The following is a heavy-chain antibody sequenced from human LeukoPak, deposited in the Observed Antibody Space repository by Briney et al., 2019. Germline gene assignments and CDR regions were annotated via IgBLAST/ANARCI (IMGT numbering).Heavy chain of an antibody. CDR1: GFTFDAYG. V-gene: IGHV3-20*04. D-gene: IGHD6-13*01. J-gene: IGHJ4*02. CDR3: ARPGAGKLDFDY. CDR2: INWNGVST. Sequence: PGGSLRLSCAASGFTFDAYGMSWVRQAPGKGLEWVSGINWNGVSTGYADSVKGRFTISRDNAKNSLYLQMNSLRAEDTALYYCARPGAGKLDFDYWGQGTLVSVSS.